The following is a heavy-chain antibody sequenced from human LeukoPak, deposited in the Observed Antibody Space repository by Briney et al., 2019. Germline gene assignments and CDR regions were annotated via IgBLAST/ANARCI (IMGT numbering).Heavy chain of an antibody. D-gene: IGHD4-17*01. CDR3: ARGDSDDYLRLGY. Sequence: ASVKVSCRASGYTFTDNYIHWVRQAPGQGLEWMGWINPNSGDTNYAQRFQGRVTMTRDTSISTAYMELSRLSFDDTAVYYCARGDSDDYLRLGYWGQGTLVTVSS. V-gene: IGHV1-2*02. J-gene: IGHJ4*02. CDR2: INPNSGDT. CDR1: GYTFTDNY.